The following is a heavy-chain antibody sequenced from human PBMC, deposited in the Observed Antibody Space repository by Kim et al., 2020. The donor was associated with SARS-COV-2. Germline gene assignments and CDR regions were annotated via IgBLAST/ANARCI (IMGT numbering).Heavy chain of an antibody. Sequence: ASVKVSCKASGYTFTSYAMHWVRQAPGQRLEWMGWINAGNGNTKYSQKFQGRVTITRDTSASTAYMELSSLRSEDTAVYYCARAPRYITMVRGVERGGDFDYWGQGTLVTVSS. V-gene: IGHV1-3*01. D-gene: IGHD3-10*01. CDR1: GYTFTSYA. J-gene: IGHJ4*02. CDR3: ARAPRYITMVRGVERGGDFDY. CDR2: INAGNGNT.